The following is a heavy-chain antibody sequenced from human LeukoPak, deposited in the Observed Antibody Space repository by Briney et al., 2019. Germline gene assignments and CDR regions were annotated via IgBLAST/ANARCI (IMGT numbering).Heavy chain of an antibody. CDR2: ISTSGST. V-gene: IGHV4-4*07. CDR3: AGTYKYYYGSGTYYTFDP. D-gene: IGHD3-10*01. J-gene: IGHJ5*02. Sequence: GSLRLSCAASGFTFSSNWMSWIRQPAGKGLEWIGRISTSGSTNYNPSLKSRVTMSVDTSKNQFSLKLSSVTAADTAVYYCAGTYKYYYGSGTYYTFDPWGQGTLVTVSS. CDR1: GFTFSSNW.